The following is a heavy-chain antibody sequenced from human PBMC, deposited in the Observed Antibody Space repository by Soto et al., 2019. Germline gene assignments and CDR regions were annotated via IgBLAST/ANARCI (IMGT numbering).Heavy chain of an antibody. V-gene: IGHV4-34*01. D-gene: IGHD1-1*01. Sequence: QVQLQQWGAGLLKPSETLSLTCAVYGGSLRGYYGNWSRQPAGKGLEWIGEINHSGRTNYNPYLKSRVTISIDTSKNQFSLKLSSVTAADTAVYYCARTRNLDVWGQGTTVIVSS. CDR2: INHSGRT. CDR3: ARTRNLDV. CDR1: GGSLRGYY. J-gene: IGHJ6*02.